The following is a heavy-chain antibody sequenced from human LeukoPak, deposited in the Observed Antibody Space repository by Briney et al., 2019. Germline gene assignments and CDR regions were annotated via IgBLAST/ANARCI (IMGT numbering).Heavy chain of an antibody. D-gene: IGHD3-22*01. CDR3: ARTINGFYDSSGYYYEVPYFDY. J-gene: IGHJ4*02. CDR2: ISSSGSTI. CDR1: GFTFSDYY. Sequence: GGSLRLSCSASGFTFSDYYMSWIRQAPGKGLAWVSYISSSGSTIYYADSVKGRFTISRENAKNSLYLQMNSLRAEDTAVYYCARTINGFYDSSGYYYEVPYFDYWGQGTLVTVSS. V-gene: IGHV3-11*01.